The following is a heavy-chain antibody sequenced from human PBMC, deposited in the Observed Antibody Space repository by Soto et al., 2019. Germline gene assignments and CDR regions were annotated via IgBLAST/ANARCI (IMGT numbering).Heavy chain of an antibody. Sequence: PGGSLRLSCASSGVTFSSNAMRWVRQAQGEGLGWFSAFSCSGGGTYYTDSVEGRCTTSRDNSKHTLYLQMNSLRAEDTDVYYCAKSSPPYSSSSLTAFDYWGQGTLVTVSS. CDR2: FSCSGGGT. CDR1: GVTFSSNA. CDR3: AKSSPPYSSSSLTAFDY. D-gene: IGHD6-6*01. J-gene: IGHJ4*02. V-gene: IGHV3-23*01.